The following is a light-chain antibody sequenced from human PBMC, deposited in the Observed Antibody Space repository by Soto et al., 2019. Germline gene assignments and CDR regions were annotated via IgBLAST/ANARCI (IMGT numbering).Light chain of an antibody. CDR2: DAS. Sequence: DIQMTQSPSTVSASVGDRVTITCRASQSISRWLVWYQQKPGQAPKVLIYDASSLESGVPSRFSGSGSGTEFTLTISSLQHDDFAIYYCQHYNSYPYTFGQGTNLEIK. CDR3: QHYNSYPYT. V-gene: IGKV1-5*01. CDR1: QSISRW. J-gene: IGKJ2*01.